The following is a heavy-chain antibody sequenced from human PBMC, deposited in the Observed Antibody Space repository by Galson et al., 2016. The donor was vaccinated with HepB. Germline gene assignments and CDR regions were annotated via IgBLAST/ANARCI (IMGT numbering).Heavy chain of an antibody. V-gene: IGHV3-7*01. CDR2: INQGGSEE. CDR1: GFTFSSYW. Sequence: SLRLSCAASGFTFSSYWMSWVRQAPGKGLEWVANINQGGSEEKYVDSVKGRFTISRDNAKNSLYLQMSSLGAEVTARYYCVRRLDTEGRIGGWGWGMDVWGQGTTVTVFS. J-gene: IGHJ6*02. D-gene: IGHD3-10*01. CDR3: VRRLDTEGRIGGWGWGMDV.